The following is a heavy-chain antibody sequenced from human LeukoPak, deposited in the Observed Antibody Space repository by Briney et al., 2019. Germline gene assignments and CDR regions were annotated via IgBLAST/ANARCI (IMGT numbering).Heavy chain of an antibody. Sequence: GGSLRLSCAASGFTFSSYSMIWVRQAPGKGLEWVSSISTTSSYIYYADSVRGRFTISRDNAKKSLYLHMNSLRAEDTAVYSCARGADGVSSTSRGWFDSWGQGTLVTVSS. CDR2: ISTTSSYI. V-gene: IGHV3-21*01. J-gene: IGHJ5*01. CDR1: GFTFSSYS. CDR3: ARGADGVSSTSRGWFDS. D-gene: IGHD2-8*02.